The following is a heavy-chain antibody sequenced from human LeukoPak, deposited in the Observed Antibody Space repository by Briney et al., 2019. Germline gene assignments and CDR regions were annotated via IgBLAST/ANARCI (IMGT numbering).Heavy chain of an antibody. J-gene: IGHJ5*02. CDR1: GFTLPSNS. CDR3: ARLSSLCSAMFNL. CDR2: ISSNSDYV. V-gene: IGHV3-21*01. Sequence: GGSLRLSCAASGFTLPSNSMSWVRQAPGKGLEWVSSISSNSDYVYYAGSVKGRFTISRDNARNSLYLQMNSLRAEDTAVYYCARLSSLCSAMFNLWGQGALVTVSS. D-gene: IGHD5-18*01.